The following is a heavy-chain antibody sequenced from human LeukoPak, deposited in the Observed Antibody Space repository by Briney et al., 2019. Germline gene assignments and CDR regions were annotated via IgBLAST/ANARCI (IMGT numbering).Heavy chain of an antibody. V-gene: IGHV4-34*01. J-gene: IGHJ5*02. CDR1: GGSSSGYY. Sequence: SETLSLTCAVYGGSSSGYYWSWIRQPPGKGLEWIGEINHSGSTNYNPSLKSRVTISVDTSKNQFSLKLSSVTAADTAVYYCARQIAAADWFDPWGQGTLVTVSS. CDR3: ARQIAAADWFDP. D-gene: IGHD6-13*01. CDR2: INHSGST.